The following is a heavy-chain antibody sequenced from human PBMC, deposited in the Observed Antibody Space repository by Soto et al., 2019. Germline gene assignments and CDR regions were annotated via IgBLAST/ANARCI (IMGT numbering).Heavy chain of an antibody. CDR3: ARVSSSWYKDYFDY. J-gene: IGHJ4*02. V-gene: IGHV1-69*13. CDR1: GGTFSNYA. D-gene: IGHD6-13*01. Sequence: SVKVSCKASGGTFSNYAISWVRQAPGQGLEWMGGIIPIFGTTNYAQRFQGRVTITADESTSTAYMEMSSLRSEDTAVYYCARVSSSWYKDYFDYWGQGTLVTVSS. CDR2: IIPIFGTT.